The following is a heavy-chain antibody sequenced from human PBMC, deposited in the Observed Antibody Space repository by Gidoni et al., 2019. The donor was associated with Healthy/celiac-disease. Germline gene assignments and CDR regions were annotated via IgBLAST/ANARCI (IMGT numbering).Heavy chain of an antibody. V-gene: IGHV3-9*01. CDR2: ISWNSGSI. Sequence: EVQLVESGGGLVQPGRSLRLSCAASGFTFDAYAMHWVRQAPGKGLEWVSGISWNSGSIGYADSVKGRFTISRDNAKNSLYLQMNSLRAEDTALYYCASLNYYDSSGYSYYYGMDVWGQGTTVTVSS. CDR1: GFTFDAYA. CDR3: ASLNYYDSSGYSYYYGMDV. J-gene: IGHJ6*02. D-gene: IGHD3-22*01.